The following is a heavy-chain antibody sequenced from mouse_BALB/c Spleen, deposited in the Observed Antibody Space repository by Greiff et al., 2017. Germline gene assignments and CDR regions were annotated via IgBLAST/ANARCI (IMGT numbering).Heavy chain of an antibody. J-gene: IGHJ1*01. CDR1: GYAFTNYL. CDR2: INPGSGGT. Sequence: QVQLQQSGAELVRPGTSVKVSCKASGYAFTNYLIEWVKQRPGQGLEWIGVINPGSGGTNYNEKFKGKATLTADKSSSTAYMQLSSLTSDDSAVYFCARSWETGQYDVWGAGTTVTVSS. D-gene: IGHD3-3*01. V-gene: IGHV1-54*01. CDR3: ARSWETGQYDV.